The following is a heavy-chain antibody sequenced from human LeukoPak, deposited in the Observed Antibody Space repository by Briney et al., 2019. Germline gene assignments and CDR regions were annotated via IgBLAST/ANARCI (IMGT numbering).Heavy chain of an antibody. CDR3: ARPATPGVFYYYMDV. D-gene: IGHD6-13*01. J-gene: IGHJ6*03. CDR1: GGSISSSSYY. CDR2: IYYSGST. V-gene: IGHV4-39*01. Sequence: PAETLSLTCTVSGGSISSSSYYWGWIRQPPGKGLEWIGSIYYSGSTHYNPSLKSRVTISVDTSKNQFSLKLSSVTAADTAVYYCARPATPGVFYYYMDVWGKGTTVTVSS.